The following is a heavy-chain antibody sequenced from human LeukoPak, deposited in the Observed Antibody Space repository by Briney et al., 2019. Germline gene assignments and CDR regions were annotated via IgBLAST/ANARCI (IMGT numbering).Heavy chain of an antibody. D-gene: IGHD2-2*01. CDR1: GFTFSSYA. CDR2: ISGIGGNT. V-gene: IGHV3-23*01. CDR3: AKGVVVVPAAIDY. J-gene: IGHJ4*02. Sequence: PGVSLRLSCAASGFTFSSYAMSWVRQAPGKGLEWVSSISGIGGNTYYADSVKGRFTISRDNAKNTLYLQMNSLRAEDTAVYYCAKGVVVVPAAIDYWGQGTLVTVSS.